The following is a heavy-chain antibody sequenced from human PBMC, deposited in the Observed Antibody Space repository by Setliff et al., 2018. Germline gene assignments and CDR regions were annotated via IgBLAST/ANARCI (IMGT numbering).Heavy chain of an antibody. J-gene: IGHJ4*02. D-gene: IGHD3-3*01. CDR3: ARGYYNFLSGYYTPYYFDY. V-gene: IGHV4-59*01. CDR1: GDSISRYY. CDR2: IQNGGNT. Sequence: PSETLSLTCTVSGDSISRYYWSWIRQPPGKGLEWIGYIQNGGNTNYNPSLKSRVTISVDTSKNQFSLKLSSVTAADTAVYFCARGYYNFLSGYYTPYYFDYWGQGTLVTVSS.